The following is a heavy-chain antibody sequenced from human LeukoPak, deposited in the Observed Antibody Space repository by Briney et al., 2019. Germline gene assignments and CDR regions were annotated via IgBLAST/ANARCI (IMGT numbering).Heavy chain of an antibody. Sequence: GGSLRLSCAASGFTSSSYAMSWVRQAPGKGLEWVSAISGSGGSTYYADSVKGRFTISRDNSKNTLYLQMNSLRAEDTAVYYCAKDRISYGSGSYYGTEDWFDPWGQGTLVTVSS. CDR2: ISGSGGST. V-gene: IGHV3-23*01. CDR3: AKDRISYGSGSYYGTEDWFDP. D-gene: IGHD3-10*01. J-gene: IGHJ5*02. CDR1: GFTSSSYA.